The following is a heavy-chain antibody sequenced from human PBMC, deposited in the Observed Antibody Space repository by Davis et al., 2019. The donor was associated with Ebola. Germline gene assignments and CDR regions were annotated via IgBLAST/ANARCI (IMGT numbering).Heavy chain of an antibody. D-gene: IGHD1-26*01. V-gene: IGHV1-69*10. J-gene: IGHJ3*02. CDR2: IIPILGIA. Sequence: SVKVSCKASGGTFSSYAISWVRQAPGQGLEWMGGIIPILGIANYAQKFQGRVTITADESTSTAYMELSSLRSEDTAVYYCARDLEYSGSYDAFDIWGQGTMVTVSS. CDR3: ARDLEYSGSYDAFDI. CDR1: GGTFSSYA.